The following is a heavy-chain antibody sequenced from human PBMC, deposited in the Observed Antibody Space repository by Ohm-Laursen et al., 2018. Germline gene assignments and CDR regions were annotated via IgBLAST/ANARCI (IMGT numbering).Heavy chain of an antibody. J-gene: IGHJ5*02. CDR2: IKQDGSEE. CDR3: AYSSGAAS. D-gene: IGHD3-22*01. CDR1: TITFSRYW. Sequence: SLRLSCAASTITFSRYWMSWVRQAPGKGLEWVANIKQDGSEEYYVDSVKGRFTISRDNAKNSLYLQMNSLRAEDTAVYYCAYSSGAASWGQGTLVTVSS. V-gene: IGHV3-7*03.